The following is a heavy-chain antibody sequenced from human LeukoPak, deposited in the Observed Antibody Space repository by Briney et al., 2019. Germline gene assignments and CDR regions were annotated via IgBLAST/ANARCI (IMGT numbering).Heavy chain of an antibody. CDR3: ARDGSRGNLVTAPDY. D-gene: IGHD2-21*02. CDR2: ISYDKSHR. CDR1: GFTFSRYG. Sequence: PGGSLRLSCAASGFTFSRYGMYWVRQAPGKGMEWVALISYDKSHRYYADSVKGRFTISRDNSKNTMYLQMNSLRAEDTAVYYCARDGSRGNLVTAPDYWGQGTLVTVSS. J-gene: IGHJ4*02. V-gene: IGHV3-30*03.